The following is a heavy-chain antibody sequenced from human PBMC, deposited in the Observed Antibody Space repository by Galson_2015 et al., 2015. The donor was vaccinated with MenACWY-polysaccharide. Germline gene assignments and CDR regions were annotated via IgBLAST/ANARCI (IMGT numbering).Heavy chain of an antibody. CDR2: IKQDGSEK. J-gene: IGHJ4*02. CDR1: GFTFSNFW. V-gene: IGHV3-7*01. CDR3: ARERWVRGVFFDQ. Sequence: SLRLSCAASGFTFSNFWMSWVRQAPGKGLVWVASIKQDGSEKYLVDSVKGRFTISRDNAENSLFLQMNSLRAEDTAVYYCARERWVRGVFFDQWGQGTLVTVSS. D-gene: IGHD3-10*01.